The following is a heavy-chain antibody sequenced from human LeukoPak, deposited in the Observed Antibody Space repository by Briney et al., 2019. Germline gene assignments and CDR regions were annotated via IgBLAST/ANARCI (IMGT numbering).Heavy chain of an antibody. Sequence: PETLSLTCTVSGGSVSSGSYYWSWIRQPPGKGLEWIGYIYYSGSTNYNPSLKSRVTISVDTSKNQFSLKLSSVTAADTAVYYCARFYDILTGVDYWGQGTLVTVSS. CDR3: ARFYDILTGVDY. J-gene: IGHJ4*02. CDR2: IYYSGST. D-gene: IGHD3-9*01. V-gene: IGHV4-61*01. CDR1: GGSVSSGSYY.